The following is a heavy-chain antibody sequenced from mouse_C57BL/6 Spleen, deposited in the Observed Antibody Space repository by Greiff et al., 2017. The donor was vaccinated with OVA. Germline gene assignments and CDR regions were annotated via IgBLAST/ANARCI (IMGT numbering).Heavy chain of an antibody. V-gene: IGHV10-3*01. J-gene: IGHJ1*03. D-gene: IGHD3-1*01. CDR3: VRGPGPYWYFDV. CDR1: GFTFNTYA. CDR2: IRRKSSNYAT. Sequence: EVKLVESGGGLVQPKGSLKLSCAASGFTFNTYAMHWVRQAPGKGLEWVARIRRKSSNYATYYADSVKDRFTISRADSHSMLYLQMNNLKTEDTAMYCCVRGPGPYWYFDVWGTGTTVTVSS.